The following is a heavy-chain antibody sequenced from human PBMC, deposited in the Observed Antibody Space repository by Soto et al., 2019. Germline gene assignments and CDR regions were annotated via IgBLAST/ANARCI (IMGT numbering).Heavy chain of an antibody. CDR1: GGSFSGYY. V-gene: IGHV4-34*01. J-gene: IGHJ6*02. Sequence: SETLSLTCAVYGGSFSGYYWRWIRQAPGKGLEWIGEINHSGSTNYNPSLKSRVTISVDTSKNQLSLKLSSVTAADTAVYYCARERLMATAGTARHYFGLDVWGQGTTVTVS. CDR3: ARERLMATAGTARHYFGLDV. D-gene: IGHD5-18*01. CDR2: INHSGST.